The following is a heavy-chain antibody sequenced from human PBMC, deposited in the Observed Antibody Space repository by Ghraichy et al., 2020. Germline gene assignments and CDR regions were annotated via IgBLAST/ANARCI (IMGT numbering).Heavy chain of an antibody. CDR3: ARDPYHGSLDY. D-gene: IGHD2-2*01. CDR2: INQDGSDK. CDR1: GFTFSTSW. V-gene: IGHV3-7*03. Sequence: GSLRLSCVASGFTFSTSWMSWVRQAPGKGLEWVANINQDGSDKYYVASVRGRFTISRDNAKNSLYLQMNSLRAEDTAVYYCARDPYHGSLDYWGQGTLVTVFS. J-gene: IGHJ4*02.